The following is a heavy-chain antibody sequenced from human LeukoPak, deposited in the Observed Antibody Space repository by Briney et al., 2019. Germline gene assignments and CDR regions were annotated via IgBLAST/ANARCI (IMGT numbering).Heavy chain of an antibody. J-gene: IGHJ4*02. Sequence: ASVKVSCKASGYTFTDYYMHWVQQAPGKGLEWMGRVDPEDGETIYAEKSQGRVTITADTSTDTAYMELSSLRSEDTAVYYCATWEEISYGVRMGYYFDYWGQGTLVTVPS. V-gene: IGHV1-69-2*01. CDR1: GYTFTDYY. CDR2: VDPEDGET. D-gene: IGHD4-17*01. CDR3: ATWEEISYGVRMGYYFDY.